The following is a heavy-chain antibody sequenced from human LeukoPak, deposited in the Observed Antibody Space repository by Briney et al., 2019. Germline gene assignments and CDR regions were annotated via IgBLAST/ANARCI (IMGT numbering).Heavy chain of an antibody. CDR1: GFTFSSYG. Sequence: GGSLRLSCAASGFTFSSYGMHWVRQAPGKGLEWVAVISYNGSNKYYADSVKGRFTISRDNSKNTLYLQMNSLRAEDTAVYYCAKSGRYSSGWYGPLYYYYGMDVWGKGTTVTVSS. CDR2: ISYNGSNK. J-gene: IGHJ6*04. D-gene: IGHD6-19*01. CDR3: AKSGRYSSGWYGPLYYYYGMDV. V-gene: IGHV3-30*18.